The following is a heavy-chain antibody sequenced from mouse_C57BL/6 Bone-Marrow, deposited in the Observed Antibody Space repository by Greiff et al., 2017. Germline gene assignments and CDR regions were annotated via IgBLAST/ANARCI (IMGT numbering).Heavy chain of an antibody. D-gene: IGHD1-1*01. Sequence: QVHVKQSGPGLVQPSQSLSITCTVSGFSLTSYGVHWVRQSPGKGLEWLGVIWSGGSTDYNAAFISRLSISKDNSKSQVFFKMNSLQADDTAIYYCARRPHYYGSEGFAYWGQGTLVTVSA. CDR3: ARRPHYYGSEGFAY. V-gene: IGHV2-2*01. CDR1: GFSLTSYG. CDR2: IWSGGST. J-gene: IGHJ3*01.